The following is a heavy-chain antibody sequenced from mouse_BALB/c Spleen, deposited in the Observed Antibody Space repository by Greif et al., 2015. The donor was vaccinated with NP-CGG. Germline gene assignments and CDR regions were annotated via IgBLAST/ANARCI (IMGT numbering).Heavy chain of an antibody. Sequence: QVQLQQSGAELVKPGASVKLSCKASGYTFTSYWMHWVKQRPGQGLEWIGEINPSNGRTNYNEKFKSKATLTVDKSSSTAYMQLSSLTSEDSAVYYCARSAYYRYDDAMDYWGQGTSVTVSS. D-gene: IGHD2-14*01. V-gene: IGHV1S81*02. CDR3: ARSAYYRYDDAMDY. J-gene: IGHJ4*01. CDR1: GYTFTSYW. CDR2: INPSNGRT.